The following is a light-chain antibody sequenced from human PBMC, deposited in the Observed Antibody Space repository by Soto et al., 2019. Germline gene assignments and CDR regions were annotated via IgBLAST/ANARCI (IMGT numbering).Light chain of an antibody. CDR2: YTS. J-gene: IGKJ5*01. Sequence: DIVLTQSPATLSSSPGETATLSCRASQYVGTRLAWYQHKPGQAPRLLIYYTSNRATGIPARFSGSGSGTDFTLTISSLEPEDFAVYYCQQRSNWPLITFGQGTRLEVK. CDR1: QYVGTR. CDR3: QQRSNWPLIT. V-gene: IGKV3-11*01.